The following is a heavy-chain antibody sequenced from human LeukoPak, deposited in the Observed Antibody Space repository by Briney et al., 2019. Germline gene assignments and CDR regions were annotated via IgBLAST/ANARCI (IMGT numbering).Heavy chain of an antibody. CDR1: GFTFSSYG. J-gene: IGHJ6*03. CDR3: AKPAMDV. CDR2: ISYDGSNK. V-gene: IGHV3-30*18. Sequence: GGSLRLSCAASGFTFSSYGMHWVRQAPGKGLEWVAVISYDGSNKYYADSVKGRFTISRDNSKNTLYLQMNSLRAEDTAVYYCAKPAMDVWGKGTTVTVSS.